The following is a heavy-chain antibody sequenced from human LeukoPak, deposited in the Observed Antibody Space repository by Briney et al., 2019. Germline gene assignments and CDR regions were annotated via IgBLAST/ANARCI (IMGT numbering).Heavy chain of an antibody. J-gene: IGHJ6*04. Sequence: GGSLRLSCAASGFTFSSYSMNWVRQAPGKGLEWVSSISSSSSYIYYADSVKGRFTISRDNAKNSLYLQMNSLRAEDTAVYYCATGTGPLMDVWAKGPRSPSPQ. V-gene: IGHV3-21*01. D-gene: IGHD1-14*01. CDR2: ISSSSSYI. CDR1: GFTFSSYS. CDR3: ATGTGPLMDV.